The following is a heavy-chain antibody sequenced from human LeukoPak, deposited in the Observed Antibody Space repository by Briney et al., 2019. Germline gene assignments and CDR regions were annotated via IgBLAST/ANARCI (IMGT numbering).Heavy chain of an antibody. CDR1: GSPFISYS. D-gene: IGHD3-3*01. CDR3: ARSEIRSDYYNYMDL. CDR2: ISISGTYI. Sequence: PGGSLRLSCPASGSPFISYSMNWVRQAPGKGLEWVSTISISGTYIHTADSLKCRFTISTDNGKNSLYLQVTSLGVEDTAGYFCARSEIRSDYYNYMDLWGNGTLVTVSS. J-gene: IGHJ6*03. V-gene: IGHV3-21*06.